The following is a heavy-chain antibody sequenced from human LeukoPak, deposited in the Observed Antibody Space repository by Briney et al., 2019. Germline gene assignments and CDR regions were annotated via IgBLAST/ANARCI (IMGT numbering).Heavy chain of an antibody. Sequence: SETLSLTCAVYGGSFSSYYWGWIRQPPGKGLEWIGSIYYSGSTYYNPSLKSRVTISVDTSKNQFSLKLSSVTAADTAVYYCARHFSDYGGNSRSLYYYYMDAWGKGTTVTVSS. CDR3: ARHFSDYGGNSRSLYYYYMDA. D-gene: IGHD4-23*01. V-gene: IGHV4-39*01. CDR2: IYYSGST. CDR1: GGSFSSYY. J-gene: IGHJ6*03.